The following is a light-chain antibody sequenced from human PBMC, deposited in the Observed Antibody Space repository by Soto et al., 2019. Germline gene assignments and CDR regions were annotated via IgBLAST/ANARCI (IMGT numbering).Light chain of an antibody. CDR2: SNS. CDR3: AAWDDSLNGWV. CDR1: SSSIGSNA. Sequence: QSVLTQPPSVSGTPGQRVTISCSGSSSSIGSNAVNWYQQIPGTAPKLLIYSNSQRPSGVPDRFSGSKSGTSASLAISGLQSEDEADYYCAAWDDSLNGWVFGGGTKVTVL. J-gene: IGLJ3*02. V-gene: IGLV1-44*01.